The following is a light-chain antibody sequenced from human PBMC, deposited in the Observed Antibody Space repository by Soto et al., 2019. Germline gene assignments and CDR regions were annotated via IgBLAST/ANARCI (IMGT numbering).Light chain of an antibody. CDR2: DAS. J-gene: IGKJ1*01. CDR1: QSVSSN. Sequence: EIVMTQSPATLSVSPGERATLSCRASQSVSSNLAWYQQKPGQAPRLLIYDASTRATGIPARFSGSGSGREFTLTISSLQSEDFAVYYCQQYNSYWTFGQGTTVEIK. V-gene: IGKV3-15*01. CDR3: QQYNSYWT.